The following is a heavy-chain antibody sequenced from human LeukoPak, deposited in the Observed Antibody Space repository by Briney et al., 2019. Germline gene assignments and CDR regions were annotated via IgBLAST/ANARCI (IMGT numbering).Heavy chain of an antibody. CDR3: AKDLQGVRGLISD. D-gene: IGHD3-10*01. CDR2: IQYDGSYE. V-gene: IGHV3-30*02. J-gene: IGHJ4*02. Sequence: GGSLRLSCAASGFTFSSYSMMWVRQAPGKGLEWVAFIQYDGSYEYYTDSVKGRFTISRDNYKNTLSLHMTSLKPEETAVYYCAKDLQGVRGLISDWGQGTLVTVSS. CDR1: GFTFSSYS.